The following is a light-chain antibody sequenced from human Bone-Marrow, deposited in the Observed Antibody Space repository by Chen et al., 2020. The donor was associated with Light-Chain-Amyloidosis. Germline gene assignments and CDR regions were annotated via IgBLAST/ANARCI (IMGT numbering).Light chain of an antibody. CDR1: NIGATS. V-gene: IGLV3-21*02. CDR2: DDS. Sequence: SYVLTQPSSVSVAPGQKATMACGGNNIGATSVNWYQKTPGQAPLLVVYDDSDRPSGIPERLSGSNSENTATLTISRVEAGDEADYYCQVWDRSSDRPVFGGGTKLTVL. CDR3: QVWDRSSDRPV. J-gene: IGLJ3*02.